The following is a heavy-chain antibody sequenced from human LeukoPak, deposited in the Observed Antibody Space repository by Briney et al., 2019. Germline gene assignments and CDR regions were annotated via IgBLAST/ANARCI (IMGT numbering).Heavy chain of an antibody. D-gene: IGHD2-2*01. CDR2: ISWNSGNI. CDR1: GFTFDDYA. CDR3: AKDYCSSTTCYYNY. V-gene: IGHV3-9*01. Sequence: PGRSLRLSCAASGFTFDDYAMHWVRQAPGKGPEWVSGISWNSGNIGYADSVKGRFTISRDNAKNSLFLQMNSLRAEDTALYYCAKDYCSSTTCYYNYWGQETLVTVSS. J-gene: IGHJ4*02.